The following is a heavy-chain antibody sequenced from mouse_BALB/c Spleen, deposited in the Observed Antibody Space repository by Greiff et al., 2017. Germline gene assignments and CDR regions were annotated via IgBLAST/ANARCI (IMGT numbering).Heavy chain of an antibody. V-gene: IGHV5-4*02. CDR2: ISDGGSYT. CDR3: ARGEVY. J-gene: IGHJ3*01. CDR1: GFTFSDYY. Sequence: EVQRVESGGGLVKPGGSLKLSCAASGFTFSDYYMYWVRQTPEKRLEWVATISDGGSYTYYPDSVKGRFTISRDNAKNNLYLQMSSLKSEDTAMYYCARGEVYWGQGTLVTVSA.